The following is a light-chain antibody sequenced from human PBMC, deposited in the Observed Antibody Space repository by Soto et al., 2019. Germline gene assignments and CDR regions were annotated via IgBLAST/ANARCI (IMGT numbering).Light chain of an antibody. J-gene: IGLJ2*01. CDR3: SSYTRSSTLVV. Sequence: QSVLTQPASVSGSPGQSITISCTGTSSDVGGYDYVSWYQQHPGKAPKLMIYDVTNRPSRISNRFSGSKSGNTASLTISGLQAEDEADYYCSSYTRSSTLVVFGGGTKLTVL. CDR2: DVT. CDR1: SSDVGGYDY. V-gene: IGLV2-14*01.